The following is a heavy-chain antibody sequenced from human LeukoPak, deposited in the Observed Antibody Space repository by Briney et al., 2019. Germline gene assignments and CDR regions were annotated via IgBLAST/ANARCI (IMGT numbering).Heavy chain of an antibody. V-gene: IGHV3-48*01. J-gene: IGHJ6*03. CDR3: VRGSLASGVVVYYYYYLDV. D-gene: IGHD3-3*01. CDR2: ISASRDIT. Sequence: GGPLRLFCAASGFNYSSYTMNWVRQAPGMGLEWLSYISASRDITYYADSVKGRFTISRDNAKNSLYLQMNSLRAEDTAVYYCVRGSLASGVVVYYYYYLDVWGKGTTVTVSS. CDR1: GFNYSSYT.